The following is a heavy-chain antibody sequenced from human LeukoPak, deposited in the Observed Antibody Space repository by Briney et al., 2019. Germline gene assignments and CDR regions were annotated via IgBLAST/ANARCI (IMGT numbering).Heavy chain of an antibody. CDR1: GDSVSTNSAT. Sequence: SQTLSLTCAISGDSVSTNSATWNWIRQSPSRGLEWLRRTYYRSKWYNDYAVSVKSRITINPDTSKNQFSLQLNSVTPEDTAVYYCARDQGLGRYAFDIWGQGTMVTVSS. J-gene: IGHJ3*02. V-gene: IGHV6-1*01. D-gene: IGHD7-27*01. CDR3: ARDQGLGRYAFDI. CDR2: TYYRSKWYN.